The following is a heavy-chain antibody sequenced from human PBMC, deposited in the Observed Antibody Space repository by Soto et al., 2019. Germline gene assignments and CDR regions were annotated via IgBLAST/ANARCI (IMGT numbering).Heavy chain of an antibody. Sequence: GGSLRLSCAASGFTFSSYSMNWVRQAPGKGLEWVSYISSSSSTIYYADSVKGRFTISRDNAKNSLYLQMNSLRAEDTAVYYCAREDVQGSSWFRFLDFWGQGALVTVSS. J-gene: IGHJ4*02. V-gene: IGHV3-48*01. CDR3: AREDVQGSSWFRFLDF. CDR2: ISSSSSTI. D-gene: IGHD6-13*01. CDR1: GFTFSSYS.